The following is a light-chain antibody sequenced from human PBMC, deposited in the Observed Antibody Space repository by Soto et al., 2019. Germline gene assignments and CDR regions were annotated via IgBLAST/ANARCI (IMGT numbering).Light chain of an antibody. CDR2: GAS. Sequence: EIGLTQSPANLSLSAVERATLSCTASQSVSNNYLAWYQQKPGQAPRLLIYGASSRATGIPDRFSGSGSGTDFTLTISSLEPEDFAVYYCQHRTSRYTFGQGTKVDIK. CDR1: QSVSNNY. J-gene: IGKJ2*01. V-gene: IGKV3D-20*02. CDR3: QHRTSRYT.